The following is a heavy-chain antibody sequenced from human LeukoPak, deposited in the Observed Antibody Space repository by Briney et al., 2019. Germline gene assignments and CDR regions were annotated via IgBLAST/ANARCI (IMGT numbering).Heavy chain of an antibody. CDR2: INPNSGGT. Sequence: ASVKVSCKTSGYTFTAHYIHWVRQAPGQGLEWMGWINPNSGGTNYAQKFQGRVTMTRDTSISTAYMELSRLTSDDTAIYYCARDWFVDSGDDPFPFDYWGQGTLVSVSS. J-gene: IGHJ4*02. D-gene: IGHD5-12*01. CDR1: GYTFTAHY. V-gene: IGHV1-2*02. CDR3: ARDWFVDSGDDPFPFDY.